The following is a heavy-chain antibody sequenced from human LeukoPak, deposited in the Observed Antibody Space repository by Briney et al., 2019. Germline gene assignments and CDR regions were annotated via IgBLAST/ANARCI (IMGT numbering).Heavy chain of an antibody. Sequence: GESLRLSCAASGFPLSSYAMSWVRQVPGKGLEWVSATSSSDDGTYHADSVRGRFTIYRDNAKNSLHLQMNSLRAEDTAVYYCVRGGGRGDYNERYYFDYWGQGTLVTVSS. CDR3: VRGGGRGDYNERYYFDY. D-gene: IGHD3-22*01. CDR2: TSSSDDGT. J-gene: IGHJ4*02. V-gene: IGHV3-23*01. CDR1: GFPLSSYA.